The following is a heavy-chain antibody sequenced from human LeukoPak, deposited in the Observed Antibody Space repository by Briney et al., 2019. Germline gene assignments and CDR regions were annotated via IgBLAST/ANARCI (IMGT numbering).Heavy chain of an antibody. D-gene: IGHD3/OR15-3a*01. CDR2: ISGSGGST. CDR3: AKSKEDCCDSFDP. V-gene: IGHV3-23*01. J-gene: IGHJ5*02. Sequence: PGGSLRLSCVASGFTFDDYAMHWVRQAPGKGLEWVSAISGSGGSTYYADSVKGRFTISRDNSKNTLYLQMNSLRAEDTAVYYCAKSKEDCCDSFDPWGQGTLVTVSS. CDR1: GFTFDDYA.